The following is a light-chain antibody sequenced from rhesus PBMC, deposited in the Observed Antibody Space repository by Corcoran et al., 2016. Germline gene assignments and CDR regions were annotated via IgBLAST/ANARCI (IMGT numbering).Light chain of an antibody. Sequence: DIQMTQSPSSLSASVGDRVTITCRASQGISNYLAWYQQKPGETPKLLIYAASGLQSGIPSRFCGSGSGTDFTLTISSLQSEAFATYYCQHYYSTPRTFGQGTKVKSN. CDR1: QGISNY. J-gene: IGKJ1*01. CDR2: AAS. V-gene: IGKV1-25*02. CDR3: QHYYSTPRT.